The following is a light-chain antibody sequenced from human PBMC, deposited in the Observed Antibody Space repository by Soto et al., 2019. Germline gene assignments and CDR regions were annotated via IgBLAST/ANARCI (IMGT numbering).Light chain of an antibody. CDR3: QQYGSSPS. CDR2: GAS. CDR1: QSVSSSY. J-gene: IGKJ5*01. Sequence: EIVLTQSPGTLSLSPGERATLSFRASQSVSSSYLAWYQQKAGQAPRLLIYGASSRATGIPDRFSGSGSGTDFTLTISRLEPEDFALYYCQQYGSSPSFGQGTRLEIK. V-gene: IGKV3-20*01.